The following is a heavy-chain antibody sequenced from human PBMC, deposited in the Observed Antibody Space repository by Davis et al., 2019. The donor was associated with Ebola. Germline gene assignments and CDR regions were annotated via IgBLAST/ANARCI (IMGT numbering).Heavy chain of an antibody. CDR3: ARGSVKMDS. J-gene: IGHJ4*02. CDR1: GGPFSAYY. Sequence: PSETLSLTFAANGGPFSAYYWTYIRQSPGMGLEWIGEINHSGISSYNPALKTRVRMSVDPSKNQFSLRLRSVTAADTAVYYCARGSVKMDSWGQGILVTVSS. V-gene: IGHV4-34*01. D-gene: IGHD3-22*01. CDR2: INHSGIS.